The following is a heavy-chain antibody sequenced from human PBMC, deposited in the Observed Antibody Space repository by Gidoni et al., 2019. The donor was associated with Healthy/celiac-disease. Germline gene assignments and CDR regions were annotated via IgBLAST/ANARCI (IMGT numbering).Heavy chain of an antibody. CDR3: AKDISMESDAFDI. Sequence: EVQLVESGGGLVQPGRSLRLSCAASGFTFDDYAMHWVRQAPGKGLEWVSGISWNSGSIGYADSVKGRFTISRDNAKNSLYLQMNSLRAEDTALYYCAKDISMESDAFDIWGQGTMVTVSS. D-gene: IGHD3-3*01. CDR1: GFTFDDYA. V-gene: IGHV3-9*01. CDR2: ISWNSGSI. J-gene: IGHJ3*02.